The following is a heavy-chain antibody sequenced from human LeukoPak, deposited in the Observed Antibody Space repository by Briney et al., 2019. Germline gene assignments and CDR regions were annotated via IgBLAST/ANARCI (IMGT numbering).Heavy chain of an antibody. CDR2: IYTSGST. D-gene: IGHD2-15*01. Sequence: SQTLSLTCTVSGGSISSGSYYWSWIRQPAGKGLEWIGRIYTSGSTNYNPSLKSRVTISVDTSKNQFSLKLSSVTAADTAVYYCASGYCSGGNCYWVDYWGQGTLVTVSS. V-gene: IGHV4-61*02. CDR3: ASGYCSGGNCYWVDY. CDR1: GGSISSGSYY. J-gene: IGHJ4*02.